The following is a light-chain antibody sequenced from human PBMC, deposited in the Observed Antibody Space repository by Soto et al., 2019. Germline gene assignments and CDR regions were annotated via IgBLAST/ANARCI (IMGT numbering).Light chain of an antibody. CDR1: NSNIGAGYD. V-gene: IGLV1-40*01. J-gene: IGLJ1*01. CDR2: VNI. CDR3: QSYDSISARLI. Sequence: QSALTQPPSVSGAPGQRVTISCTGSNSNIGAGYDVNWYQHFPGTAPKLLIYVNINRPSGVPDRFSGSKSGSSSSPAITGLQDEEDDYYYRQSYDSISARLIFGIGTKLTVL.